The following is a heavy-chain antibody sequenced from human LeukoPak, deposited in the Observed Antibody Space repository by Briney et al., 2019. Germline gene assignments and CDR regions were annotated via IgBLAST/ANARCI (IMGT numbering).Heavy chain of an antibody. J-gene: IGHJ3*02. CDR2: LDPEDGET. CDR3: AIERDMVGGSGLHI. Sequence: GASVTVSCKVSGYTLSEFSMHWVRQAPGKGPEWMGGLDPEDGETIYAQKFQGRVSMTEDTSTDTAYMELSSLRSEDTAMYYCAIERDMVGGSGLHIWGQGTMVTVSS. V-gene: IGHV1-24*01. CDR1: GYTLSEFS. D-gene: IGHD1-26*01.